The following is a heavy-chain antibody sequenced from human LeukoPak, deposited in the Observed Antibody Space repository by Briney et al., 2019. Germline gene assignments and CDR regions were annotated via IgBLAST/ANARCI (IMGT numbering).Heavy chain of an antibody. Sequence: GGSLRLSCAASGFTFSSYSMNWVRQAPGKGLEWVSSISSSSYIYYADSVKGRFTISRDNAKNSLYVQMNSLRAEDTAVYYCARDRSGVGATLYWGQGTLVTVSS. D-gene: IGHD1-26*01. CDR1: GFTFSSYS. CDR3: ARDRSGVGATLY. CDR2: ISSSSYI. V-gene: IGHV3-21*01. J-gene: IGHJ4*02.